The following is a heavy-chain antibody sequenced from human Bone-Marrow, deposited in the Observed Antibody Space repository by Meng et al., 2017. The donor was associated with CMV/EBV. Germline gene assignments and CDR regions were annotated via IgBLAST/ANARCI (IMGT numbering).Heavy chain of an antibody. CDR3: AGEKYYGMDV. D-gene: IGHD3-10*01. J-gene: IGHJ6*02. CDR2: ISGASGTI. CDR1: GLTFSDYA. V-gene: IGHV3-48*04. Sequence: GESLKISCAASGLTFSDYAMNWVRQPPGKGLEWLSYISGASGTIYYADSVKGRITISRDNGKKSVYLQMNSLRVDDTAVYYCAGEKYYGMDVWGQGPTVTVSS.